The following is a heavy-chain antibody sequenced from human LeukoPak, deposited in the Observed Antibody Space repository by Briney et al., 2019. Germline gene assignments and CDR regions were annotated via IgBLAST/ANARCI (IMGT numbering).Heavy chain of an antibody. Sequence: GGSLRLSCAASGFTFSSYGMNWVRQAPGKGLEWVAFIRYDGSNKNYADSVKGRFTISRDSSKNTLDLEMNSLRAEDTAVYYCAKESQLSYAGTFYIAYWGQGTLVTVSS. CDR2: IRYDGSNK. CDR3: AKESQLSYAGTFYIAY. CDR1: GFTFSSYG. V-gene: IGHV3-30*02. J-gene: IGHJ4*02. D-gene: IGHD3-16*01.